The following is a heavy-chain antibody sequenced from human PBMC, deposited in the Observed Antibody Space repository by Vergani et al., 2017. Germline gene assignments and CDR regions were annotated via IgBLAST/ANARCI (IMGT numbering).Heavy chain of an antibody. V-gene: IGHV3-9*01. CDR2: ISWNSGSI. D-gene: IGHD3-10*01. Sequence: EVQLVESGGGLVQPGRSLRLSCAASGFTFDDYAMHWVRQAPGKGLEWVSGISWNSGSIGYADSVKGRFTISRDNAKNSLYLQMNSLRAEDTAVYYCARDRRTMVRGVDYWGQGTLVTVSS. CDR1: GFTFDDYA. CDR3: ARDRRTMVRGVDY. J-gene: IGHJ4*02.